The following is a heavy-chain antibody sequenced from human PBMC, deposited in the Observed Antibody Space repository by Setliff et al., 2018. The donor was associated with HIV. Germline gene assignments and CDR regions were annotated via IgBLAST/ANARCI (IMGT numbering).Heavy chain of an antibody. V-gene: IGHV4-34*01. CDR2: INHGGDT. CDR3: ASRRGIEFYFDI. D-gene: IGHD3-10*01. J-gene: IGHJ4*02. CDR1: GQSISGYY. Sequence: SQTLSLTCAVYGQSISGYYWSWIRQTPGKGLGWIGEINHGGDTNYNPSLKSRVTISVGSSYNHFSLKLSSVTAADTGVYYCASRRGIEFYFDIWGQGTQVTVSS.